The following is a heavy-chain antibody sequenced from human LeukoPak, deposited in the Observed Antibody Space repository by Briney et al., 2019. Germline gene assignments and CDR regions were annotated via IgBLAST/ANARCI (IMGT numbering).Heavy chain of an antibody. J-gene: IGHJ3*02. D-gene: IGHD3-9*01. CDR1: GGSISSGSYY. Sequence: SQTLSLTCTVSGGSISSGSYYWSWIRQPAGKGLEWIGRIYTSGSTNYNPSLKSRVTISVDTSKNQFSLKLSSVTAADTAVYYCVRGSYDILTGSFDAFDIWGQGTMVTVSS. V-gene: IGHV4-61*02. CDR2: IYTSGST. CDR3: VRGSYDILTGSFDAFDI.